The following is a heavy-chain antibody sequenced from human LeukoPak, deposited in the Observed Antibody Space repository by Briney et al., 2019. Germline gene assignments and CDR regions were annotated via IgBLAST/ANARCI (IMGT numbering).Heavy chain of an antibody. CDR1: GGTFSSYA. J-gene: IGHJ4*02. D-gene: IGHD3-3*01. CDR2: IIPIFGTA. CDR3: ARERRIFGVVTPIGY. Sequence: TSVKVSCKASGGTFSSYAISWVRQAPGQGLEWVGGIIPIFGTANYAQKFQGRVTITADESTSTAYMELSSLRSEDTAVYYCARERRIFGVVTPIGYWGQGTLVTVSS. V-gene: IGHV1-69*13.